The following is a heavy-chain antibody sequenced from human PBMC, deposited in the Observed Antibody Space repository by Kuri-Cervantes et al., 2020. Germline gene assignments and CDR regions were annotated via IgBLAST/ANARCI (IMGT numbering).Heavy chain of an antibody. V-gene: IGHV3-7*01. CDR2: IKQDGSEK. Sequence: GESLKISCAASGFTFSSYSMNWVRQAPGKGLEWVANIKQDGSEKYYVDSVKGRFTISRDNAKNSLYLQMNSLRAEDTAVYYCARDGHSGSYESDYWGQGTLVTVSS. CDR3: ARDGHSGSYESDY. J-gene: IGHJ4*02. D-gene: IGHD1-26*01. CDR1: GFTFSSYS.